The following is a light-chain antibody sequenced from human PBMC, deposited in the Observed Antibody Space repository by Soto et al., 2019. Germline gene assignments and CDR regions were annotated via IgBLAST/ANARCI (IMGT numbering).Light chain of an antibody. Sequence: DIRMTQSPSTLSASVGDRVNITCRASQSITSWLAWFQQKPGKAPNLLIYDASSLESGVPSRFSGSGSGTEFTLTISGLQPDDFATYYCQQYNSYPTFGQGTKVEIK. V-gene: IGKV1-5*01. CDR1: QSITSW. J-gene: IGKJ1*01. CDR2: DAS. CDR3: QQYNSYPT.